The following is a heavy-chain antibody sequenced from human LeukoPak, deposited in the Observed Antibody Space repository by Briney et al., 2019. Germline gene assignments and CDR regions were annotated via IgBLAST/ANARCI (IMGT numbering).Heavy chain of an antibody. Sequence: GGSLRLSCAASGFTVSSNYMSWVRQAPGKGLEWVSVIYSGGSTYYADSVKGRFTISRDNSKNTLYLQMNSLRAEDTAVYYCASTTGSSDYFDHWGQGTLVTVSS. V-gene: IGHV3-66*01. D-gene: IGHD1-1*01. CDR3: ASTTGSSDYFDH. CDR1: GFTVSSNY. J-gene: IGHJ4*02. CDR2: IYSGGST.